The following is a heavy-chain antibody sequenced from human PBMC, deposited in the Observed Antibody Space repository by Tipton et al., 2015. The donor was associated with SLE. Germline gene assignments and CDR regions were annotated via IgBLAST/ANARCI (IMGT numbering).Heavy chain of an antibody. Sequence: SLRLSCAASGFTFSSCSMNWVRQAPGKGLEWVSCVSSSSSYIYYADSVKGRFTISRDNAKNSLYLHMNSLRAEDTAVYYCARGLPNFDYWGQGTLVTVSS. V-gene: IGHV3-21*03. CDR2: VSSSSSYI. J-gene: IGHJ4*02. CDR1: GFTFSSCS. CDR3: ARGLPNFDY.